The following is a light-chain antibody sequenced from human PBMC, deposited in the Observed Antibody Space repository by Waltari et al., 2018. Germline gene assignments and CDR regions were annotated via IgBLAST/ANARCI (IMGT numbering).Light chain of an antibody. CDR1: PSVGTN. J-gene: IGKJ1*01. CDR3: QQYNDWPRT. V-gene: IGKV3D-15*01. CDR2: RAS. Sequence: EIVLTQSPATLSVSPGDRVTLSCRASPSVGTNLAWYQPSPGRAPRLLVYRASTRASYIPARFSASGSGTEFTLSISTLQSEDSAVFYCQQYNDWPRTFGQGTKVEIK.